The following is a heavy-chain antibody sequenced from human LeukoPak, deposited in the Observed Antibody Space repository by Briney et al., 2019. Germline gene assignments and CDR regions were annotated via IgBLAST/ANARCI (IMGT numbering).Heavy chain of an antibody. CDR2: ISAYNGNT. CDR1: GYTFTGYG. CDR3: ARDDRSNTSRWFDP. Sequence: GASVKVSSKASGYTFTGYGISWVRQAPGQGLEWMGWISAYNGNTQYAQKLQGRVTMTTDTSTSTAYMELRSLRSDDTAVYYCARDDRSNTSRWFDPWGQGTLVTVSS. V-gene: IGHV1-18*01. D-gene: IGHD3-22*01. J-gene: IGHJ5*02.